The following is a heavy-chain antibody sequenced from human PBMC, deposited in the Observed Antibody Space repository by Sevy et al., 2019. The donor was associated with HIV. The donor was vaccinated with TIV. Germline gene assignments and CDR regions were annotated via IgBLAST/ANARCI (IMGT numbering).Heavy chain of an antibody. CDR1: GYSISSGYY. D-gene: IGHD5-18*01. CDR3: AREGYSYGYTYYYYYYGMDV. V-gene: IGHV4-38-2*02. CDR2: IYHSGST. J-gene: IGHJ6*02. Sequence: SETLSLTCTVSGYSISSGYYWGWIRQPPGKGLEWIGSIYHSGSTYYNPSLKSRVTISVDTSKNQFSQKLSSVTAADTAGYYCAREGYSYGYTYYYYYYGMDVWGQGTTVTVSS.